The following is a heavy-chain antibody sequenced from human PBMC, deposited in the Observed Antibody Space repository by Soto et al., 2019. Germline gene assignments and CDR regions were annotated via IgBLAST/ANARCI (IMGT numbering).Heavy chain of an antibody. CDR1: GFTVSSNY. CDR3: ARGIVVVVAAAPGARYSYGMDV. J-gene: IGHJ6*02. CDR2: IYSGGST. V-gene: IGHV3-53*01. Sequence: GGSLRLSCAASGFTVSSNYMSWVRQAPGKGLEWVSVIYSGGSTYYADSVKGRFTISRDNSKNTLYLQMNSLRAEDTAVYYCARGIVVVVAAAPGARYSYGMDVWGQGTTVTVS. D-gene: IGHD2-15*01.